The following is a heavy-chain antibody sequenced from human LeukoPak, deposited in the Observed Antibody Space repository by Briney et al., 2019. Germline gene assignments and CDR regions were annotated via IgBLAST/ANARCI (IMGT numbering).Heavy chain of an antibody. CDR3: VGSHYDFDP. CDR1: GDSISVQY. D-gene: IGHD3-22*01. J-gene: IGHJ5*02. CDR2: ISNTEAP. Sequence: SETLSLTCSVSGDSISVQYWSWIRQPPGKGLEWIAYISNTEAPNYNPSLKSRVTISMDMSKNQVSLKLNSVTAADTAVYYCVGSHYDFDPWGQGTLVTVSS. V-gene: IGHV4-59*08.